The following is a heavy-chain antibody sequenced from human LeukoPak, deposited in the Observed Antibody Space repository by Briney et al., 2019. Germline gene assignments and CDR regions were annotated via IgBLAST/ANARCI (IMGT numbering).Heavy chain of an antibody. D-gene: IGHD1-26*01. J-gene: IGHJ4*02. CDR3: ARDRGGSNPYYFDY. Sequence: GGSLRLSCAASGFTFSSYSMNWVRQAPGKGLEWVSYISSSSSTIYYADSVKGRFTISRDNADNSLYLQMNSLRAEDTGVYYCARDRGGSNPYYFDYWGQGTLVTVSS. V-gene: IGHV3-48*04. CDR2: ISSSSSTI. CDR1: GFTFSSYS.